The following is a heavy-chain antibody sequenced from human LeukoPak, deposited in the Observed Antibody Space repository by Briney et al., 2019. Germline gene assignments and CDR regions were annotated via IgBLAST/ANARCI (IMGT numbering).Heavy chain of an antibody. CDR1: GYTFTSYD. Sequence: ASVKVSCKASGYTFTSYDVSWVRQAPGQGLEWMGWISVYNGNTNYAEKLQGRVTMTTDTSTSTAYMELRSLRSDDTAVYYCARASRVIIKYQLLSGNWFDPWGQGTLVTVSS. CDR2: ISVYNGNT. CDR3: ARASRVIIKYQLLSGNWFDP. J-gene: IGHJ5*02. V-gene: IGHV1-18*01. D-gene: IGHD2-2*01.